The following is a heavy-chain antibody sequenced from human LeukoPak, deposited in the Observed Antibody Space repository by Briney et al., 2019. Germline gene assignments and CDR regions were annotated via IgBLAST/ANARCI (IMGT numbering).Heavy chain of an antibody. V-gene: IGHV1-3*03. D-gene: IGHD3-9*01. J-gene: IGHJ4*02. Sequence: GASVKVSCKASGYTFTNYYIHWVRQAPGQRLEWMGWINAGNGNTKYSQEFQGRVTITRDTSASTAYMELSSLRSEDTAVYYCARGSDVLRYFDWLYYFDYWGQGTLVTVSS. CDR1: GYTFTNYY. CDR3: ARGSDVLRYFDWLYYFDY. CDR2: INAGNGNT.